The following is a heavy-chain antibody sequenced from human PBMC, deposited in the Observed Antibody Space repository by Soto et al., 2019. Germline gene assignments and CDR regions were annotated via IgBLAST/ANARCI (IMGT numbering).Heavy chain of an antibody. D-gene: IGHD2-21*01. CDR3: ARGRGYCGGTNCYLDY. V-gene: IGHV3-13*04. J-gene: IGHJ4*02. Sequence: GGSLRLSCAASGFTFSSYDMHWVRQPTGKGLEWVAAIGIAGDTYYPGSVQGRFTISRENAKNSPYLQMNSLRDDDTAVYYCARGRGYCGGTNCYLDYWGQGALVTVSS. CDR1: GFTFSSYD. CDR2: IGIAGDT.